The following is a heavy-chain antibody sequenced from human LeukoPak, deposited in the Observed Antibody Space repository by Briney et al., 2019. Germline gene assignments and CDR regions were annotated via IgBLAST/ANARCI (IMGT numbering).Heavy chain of an antibody. CDR1: GYSIGRDYY. Sequence: SETLSLTCKVSGYSIGRDYYWAWLRQPPGKGLEWIGSIFHTGRTVYNPSYESRLTTSMDTSKNEFSLRLNSVTAADAAVYFCARDGGYPTTDEGFDPWGLGTLVTVSS. CDR3: ARDGGYPTTDEGFDP. D-gene: IGHD5-12*01. V-gene: IGHV4-38-2*02. J-gene: IGHJ5*02. CDR2: IFHTGRT.